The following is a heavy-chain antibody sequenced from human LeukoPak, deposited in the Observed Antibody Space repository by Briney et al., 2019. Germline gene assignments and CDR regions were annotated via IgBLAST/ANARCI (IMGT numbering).Heavy chain of an antibody. CDR3: ARDSSSWAGSDY. D-gene: IGHD6-13*01. V-gene: IGHV4-38-2*02. CDR2: IYHSGST. J-gene: IGHJ4*02. CDR1: GYSISSGYY. Sequence: PSETLSLACAVSGYSISSGYYWGWIRQPPGKGLEWIGSIYHSGSTYYNPSLKSRVTISVDTSKNQFSLKLSSVTAADTAVYYCARDSSSWAGSDYWGQGTLVTVSS.